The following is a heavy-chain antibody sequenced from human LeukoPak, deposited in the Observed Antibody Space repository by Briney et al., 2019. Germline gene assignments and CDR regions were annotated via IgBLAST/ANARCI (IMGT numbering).Heavy chain of an antibody. D-gene: IGHD4-11*01. CDR3: ARWTTTYLDY. J-gene: IGHJ4*02. Sequence: ASVKVSCKASGYTFTSYYIHWVRQAPGQGLDWMGIINPSGGSTNYAQKFQGRVTMTRDASTSTVYMELSSLRSEDSAVYYCARWTTTYLDYWGQGTLVTVSS. CDR1: GYTFTSYY. CDR2: INPSGGST. V-gene: IGHV1-46*01.